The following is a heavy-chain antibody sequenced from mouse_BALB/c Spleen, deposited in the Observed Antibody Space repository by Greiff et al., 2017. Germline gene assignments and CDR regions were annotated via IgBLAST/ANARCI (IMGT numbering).Heavy chain of an antibody. J-gene: IGHJ4*01. D-gene: IGHD2-3*01. CDR3: TRSRLLDDAMDY. V-gene: IGHV1-5*01. CDR2: IFPGNSDT. Sequence: VQLQQSGPVLAQPADSVLMSCNASGFTFTSYWMHWVNQRPGQGLEWIGVIFPGNSDTSYNQKFKGQAKLTAVTSAGTAYMKLSSPTNEDSAVYYSTRSRLLDDAMDYWGQGTSVTVSS. CDR1: GFTFTSYW.